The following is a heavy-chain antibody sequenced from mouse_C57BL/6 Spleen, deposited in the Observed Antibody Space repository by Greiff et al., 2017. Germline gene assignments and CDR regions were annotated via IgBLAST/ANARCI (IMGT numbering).Heavy chain of an antibody. D-gene: IGHD2-3*01. Sequence: EVQVVESGPGLVKPSQSLSLTCSVSGYSIPSGYYWYWIRQSPENILEWLGYISYDGSNNYNPSFKNRIPITRDTSKNQSFLQLNSVTTEDSATYYCATKDGYYVDAMDYWGQGTSVTVSS. V-gene: IGHV3-6*01. CDR2: ISYDGSN. CDR1: GYSIPSGYY. J-gene: IGHJ4*01. CDR3: ATKDGYYVDAMDY.